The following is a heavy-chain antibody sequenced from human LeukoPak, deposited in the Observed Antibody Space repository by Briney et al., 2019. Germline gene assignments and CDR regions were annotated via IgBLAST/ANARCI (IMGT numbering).Heavy chain of an antibody. CDR2: ISWNSGSI. CDR1: GFTFDDYA. D-gene: IGHD2-21*02. V-gene: IGHV3-9*01. Sequence: GGSLRLSCAASGFTFDDYAMHWVRQAPGKGLEWVSGISWNSGSIGYADSVKGRFTISRDNAKNSLYLQMNSLRAEDTALYYCARPYCGGDCWDYYGMDVWGQRTTVTVSS. CDR3: ARPYCGGDCWDYYGMDV. J-gene: IGHJ6*02.